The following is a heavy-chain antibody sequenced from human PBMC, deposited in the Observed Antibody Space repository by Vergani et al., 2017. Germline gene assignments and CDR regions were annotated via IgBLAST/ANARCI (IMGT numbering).Heavy chain of an antibody. CDR3: ARESLAARLGY. J-gene: IGHJ4*02. CDR2: ISGSGGST. CDR1: GGTFSSYA. Sequence: VQLVQSGAEVKKPGSSVKVSCKASGGTFSSYAMSWVRQAPGKGLEWVSAISGSGGSTYYADSVKGRFTISRDNSKNTLYLQMNSLRAEDTAVYYCARESLAARLGYWGQGTLVTVSS. D-gene: IGHD6-6*01. V-gene: IGHV3-23*04.